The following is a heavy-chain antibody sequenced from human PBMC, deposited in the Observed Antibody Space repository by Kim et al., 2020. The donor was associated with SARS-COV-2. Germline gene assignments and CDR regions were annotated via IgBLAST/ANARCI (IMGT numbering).Heavy chain of an antibody. CDR3: AKGGMMDPNDY. V-gene: IGHV3-23*01. CDR2: ISGSGGST. J-gene: IGHJ4*02. D-gene: IGHD3-16*01. CDR1: GFTFSSYG. Sequence: GSLRLSCAASGFTFSSYGMSWVRQAPGKGLEWVSAISGSGGSTYYADSVKGRFTISRDNSKNTLYLQMNTLRAEDTAVYYCAKGGMMDPNDYWGQGTLVTVSS.